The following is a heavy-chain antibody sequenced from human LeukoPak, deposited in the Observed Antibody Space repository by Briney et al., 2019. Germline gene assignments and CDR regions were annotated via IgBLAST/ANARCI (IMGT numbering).Heavy chain of an antibody. CDR2: IYYSGTT. CDR1: GGSISSYC. CDR3: ARGGLVSAGTLDY. D-gene: IGHD6-13*01. J-gene: IGHJ4*02. V-gene: IGHV4-59*01. Sequence: SETLSLTCTVSGGSISSYCWNWIRQPPGKGLEWIGYIYYSGTTNYNPSLKSRVTISVDTSKNQFSLKLSSVTAADTAVYFCARGGLVSAGTLDYWGQGTLVTVSS.